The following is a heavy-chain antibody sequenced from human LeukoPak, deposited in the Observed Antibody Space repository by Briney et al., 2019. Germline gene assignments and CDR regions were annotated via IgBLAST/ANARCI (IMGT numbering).Heavy chain of an antibody. CDR1: GYTLTELS. D-gene: IGHD6-6*01. V-gene: IGHV1-24*01. Sequence: ASVKVSCKVSGYTLTELSMHWVRQAPGKGLEWMGGFDPEDGETIYAQKFQGRVTMTEDTSTDTAYMELRSLRSDDTAVYYCARPMYSSSTNFDYWGQGTLVTVSS. J-gene: IGHJ4*02. CDR3: ARPMYSSSTNFDY. CDR2: FDPEDGET.